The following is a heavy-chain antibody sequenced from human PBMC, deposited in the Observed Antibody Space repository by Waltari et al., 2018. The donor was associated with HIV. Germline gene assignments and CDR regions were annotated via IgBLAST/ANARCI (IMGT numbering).Heavy chain of an antibody. V-gene: IGHV4-38-2*01. CDR2: FSYSGTS. J-gene: IGHJ4*02. CDR1: AYSINSNYY. D-gene: IGHD3-22*01. CDR3: ARVGYFYDSGGFVVPHYFES. Sequence: QVQLQESGPGLVKASETLSLTCGVSAYSINSNYYWAWARQPPGKGQVWTGTFSYSGTSSYNPSRKSRVSISVDTSTNQFSLKLSSVTAADTAVYYCARVGYFYDSGGFVVPHYFESWGQGSLVTVSS.